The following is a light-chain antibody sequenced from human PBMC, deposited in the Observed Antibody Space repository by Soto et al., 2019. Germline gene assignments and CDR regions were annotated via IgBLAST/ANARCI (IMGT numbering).Light chain of an antibody. CDR2: EVS. Sequence: QSALTQPASVSGSPGQSITISCTGTSSDVGGYEFVSWYQQHPGKAPKVMIYEVSNRPSGVSNRFSGSKSGNTASLTISGLRAEDEADYYCSSYTRSSTYVFGTGTKLTVL. V-gene: IGLV2-14*01. CDR1: SSDVGGYEF. J-gene: IGLJ1*01. CDR3: SSYTRSSTYV.